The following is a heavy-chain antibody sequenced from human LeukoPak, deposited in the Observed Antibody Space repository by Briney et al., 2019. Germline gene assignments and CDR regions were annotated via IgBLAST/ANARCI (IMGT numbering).Heavy chain of an antibody. CDR1: GFTFSDYY. CDR2: ISSSGSTI. D-gene: IGHD6-19*01. J-gene: IGHJ5*02. Sequence: GGSLRLSCAASGFTFSDYYMSWIRQAPGKGLEWVSYISSSGSTIYYADSVKGRFTISRDNAKNSLYLQMNSLRAEDTAVYYCARDSYSSGWYRDGFDPWGQGTLVTVSS. CDR3: ARDSYSSGWYRDGFDP. V-gene: IGHV3-11*01.